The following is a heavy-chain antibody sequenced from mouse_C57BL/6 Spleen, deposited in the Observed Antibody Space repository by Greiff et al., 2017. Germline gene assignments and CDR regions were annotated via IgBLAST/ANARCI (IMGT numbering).Heavy chain of an antibody. J-gene: IGHJ2*01. CDR2: ISYDGSN. D-gene: IGHD1-1*01. CDR1: GYSITSGYY. V-gene: IGHV3-6*01. Sequence: EVKLMESGPGLVKPSQSLSLTCSVTGYSITSGYYWNWIRQFPGNKLEWMGYISYDGSNNYNPSLKNRISITRDTSKNQFFLKLNSVTTEDTATYYCARAGSTRNFDYWGQGTTLTVSS. CDR3: ARAGSTRNFDY.